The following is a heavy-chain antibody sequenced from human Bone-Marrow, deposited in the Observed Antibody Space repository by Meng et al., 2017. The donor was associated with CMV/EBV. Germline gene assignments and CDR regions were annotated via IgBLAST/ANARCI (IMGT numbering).Heavy chain of an antibody. J-gene: IGHJ6*02. V-gene: IGHV4-39*01. D-gene: IGHD6-13*01. CDR1: GGSITSSSYY. Sequence: SETLSLTCTVSGGSITSSSYYWGWIRQPPGKGLEWIGEIHHSGSTYYNPSLKSRVTISVDTSKNQFSLKLSSVTAADTAVYYCARLVWEQLAHGVDVWGQGTTVTFYS. CDR2: IHHSGST. CDR3: ARLVWEQLAHGVDV.